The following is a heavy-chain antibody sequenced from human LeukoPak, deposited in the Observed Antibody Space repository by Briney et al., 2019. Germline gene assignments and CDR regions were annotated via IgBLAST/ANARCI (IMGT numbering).Heavy chain of an antibody. CDR2: ISGSGGST. Sequence: GGSLRLSCAASGFTFSSYAMSWVRQAPGKGLEWVSAISGSGGSTYYADSVKGRFTISRDNSKNTLYLQMNSLRAEDTAVYYCAKLGITYLTGYSSSWYAPLDYWGQGTLVTVSS. CDR3: AKLGITYLTGYSSSWYAPLDY. V-gene: IGHV3-23*01. J-gene: IGHJ4*02. CDR1: GFTFSSYA. D-gene: IGHD6-13*01.